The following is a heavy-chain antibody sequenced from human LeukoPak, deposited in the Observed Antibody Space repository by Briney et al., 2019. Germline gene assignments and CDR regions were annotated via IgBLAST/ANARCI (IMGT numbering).Heavy chain of an antibody. CDR3: ARRRGNSFDY. V-gene: IGHV4-59*08. CDR2: IYYSGST. D-gene: IGHD3-10*01. CDR1: GGSISSYY. J-gene: IGHJ4*02. Sequence: SETLSLTCTVSGGSISSYYWSWIRQPPGKGLEWIGYIYYSGSTNYNPSLKSRVTISVDTSKNQFSLKLSSVTAADTAVYYCARRRGNSFDYWGQGTLVTVSS.